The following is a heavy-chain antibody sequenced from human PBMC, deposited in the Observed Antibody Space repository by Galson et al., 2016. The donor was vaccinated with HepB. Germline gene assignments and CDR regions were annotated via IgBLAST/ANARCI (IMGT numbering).Heavy chain of an antibody. CDR1: GGSFSGYY. CDR2: IGASGVRT. Sequence: ETLSLTCGVHGGSFSGYYWSWIRQAPGKGLEWVSGIGASGVRTDYADSVKGRLTISRDNSKNTLYLQMNNLRAEDTAIHFCAKVLFWKHRPDDAFDFWGQGTMVTVSS. J-gene: IGHJ3*01. CDR3: AKVLFWKHRPDDAFDF. V-gene: IGHV3-23*01. D-gene: IGHD3-3*01.